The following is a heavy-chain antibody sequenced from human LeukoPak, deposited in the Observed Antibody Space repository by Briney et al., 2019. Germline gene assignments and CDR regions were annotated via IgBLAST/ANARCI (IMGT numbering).Heavy chain of an antibody. V-gene: IGHV5-51*01. CDR3: ARHSATGSGWYYFDY. D-gene: IGHD6-19*01. Sequence: GESLKISFKGSGYSFTSYWIGWVRQMPGKGLEWMGIIYPCDSDTRYSPSFQGQVTISADKSISTAYLQWSSLKASDNAMYYCARHSATGSGWYYFDYWGQGTLVTVSS. CDR1: GYSFTSYW. CDR2: IYPCDSDT. J-gene: IGHJ4*02.